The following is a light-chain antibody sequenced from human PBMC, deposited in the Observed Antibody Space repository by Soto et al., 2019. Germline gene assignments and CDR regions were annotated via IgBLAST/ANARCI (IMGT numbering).Light chain of an antibody. J-gene: IGKJ2*01. CDR3: QQRFNWPRFT. Sequence: EIVLTQSPATLSLSPGERATLSCRASQTVSSYLAWYQQKPGQSPRLLIYDVSNRATDIPARFSAGGSGTDFTLTLSSLEPEDFAVYYCQQRFNWPRFTFGQGTKLEIK. CDR2: DVS. V-gene: IGKV3-11*01. CDR1: QTVSSY.